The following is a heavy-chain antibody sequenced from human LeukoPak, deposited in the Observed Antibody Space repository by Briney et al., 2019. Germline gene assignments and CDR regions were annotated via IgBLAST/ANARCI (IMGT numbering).Heavy chain of an antibody. Sequence: PSETLSPTCTVSGGSISTHYWSWIRQPPGKGLEWIGYIYYTGSTDYNPSLKSRLTISVDTSNTQFSLKLSSVTAADTAVYYCARGYYYFDYWGQGSLVTVSS. J-gene: IGHJ4*02. CDR2: IYYTGST. CDR1: GGSISTHY. V-gene: IGHV4-59*11. CDR3: ARGYYYFDY. D-gene: IGHD3-10*01.